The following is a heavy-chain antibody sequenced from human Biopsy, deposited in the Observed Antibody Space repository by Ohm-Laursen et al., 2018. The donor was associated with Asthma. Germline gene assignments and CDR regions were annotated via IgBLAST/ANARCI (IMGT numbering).Heavy chain of an antibody. D-gene: IGHD2-15*01. CDR2: VSHSGST. V-gene: IGHV4-59*11. CDR1: GGFIRSHD. J-gene: IGHJ5*02. Sequence: GTLSLTCTVSGGFIRSHDRTWIRLPPGKGLVYIGDVSHSGSTNYNPSLKSRVTMSLDTSKSQFSLRLTSVTPADAAVYYCARLADCSGGACYSYGWFDPWGQGTRVNVSS. CDR3: ARLADCSGGACYSYGWFDP.